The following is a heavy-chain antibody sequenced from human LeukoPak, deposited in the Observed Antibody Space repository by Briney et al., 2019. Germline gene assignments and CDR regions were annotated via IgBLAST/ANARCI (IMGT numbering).Heavy chain of an antibody. J-gene: IGHJ4*02. Sequence: AGGSLRLSCAASGFTFSSYWMSWVRQAPGKGLEWVANIKQDGSEKYYVDSVKGRFTISRDNAKNSLYLKMNSLRAEDTAVYYCARDQGGSSWYEVIGHWGQGTLVTVSS. D-gene: IGHD6-13*01. V-gene: IGHV3-7*01. CDR3: ARDQGGSSWYEVIGH. CDR2: IKQDGSEK. CDR1: GFTFSSYW.